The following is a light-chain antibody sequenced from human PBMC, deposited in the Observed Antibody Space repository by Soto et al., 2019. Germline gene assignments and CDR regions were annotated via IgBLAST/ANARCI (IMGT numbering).Light chain of an antibody. Sequence: IQLTQSPSYLSASVGDRVTITCRASQGISSYLAWYQQKPGKAPKLLIYAASTLEIGVPSRFSGSGSGTDFTLTISRLEPEDFASYYCQQLNSYQLTFGPGAKVDIK. CDR1: QGISSY. CDR3: QQLNSYQLT. V-gene: IGKV1-9*01. J-gene: IGKJ3*01. CDR2: AAS.